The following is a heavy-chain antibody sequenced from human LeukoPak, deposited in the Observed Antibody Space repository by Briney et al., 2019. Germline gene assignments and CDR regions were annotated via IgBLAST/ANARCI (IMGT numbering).Heavy chain of an antibody. D-gene: IGHD3-3*01. Sequence: ASVKVSCKASGYTLTSYYMHWVRQAPGQGLEWMGIINPSGGSTSYAQKFQGRVTMTRDTSTSTVYMELSSLRSEDTAVYYCARAVLEWSRYSRYYFDYWGQGTLVTVSS. CDR3: ARAVLEWSRYSRYYFDY. V-gene: IGHV1-46*03. CDR2: INPSGGST. J-gene: IGHJ4*02. CDR1: GYTLTSYY.